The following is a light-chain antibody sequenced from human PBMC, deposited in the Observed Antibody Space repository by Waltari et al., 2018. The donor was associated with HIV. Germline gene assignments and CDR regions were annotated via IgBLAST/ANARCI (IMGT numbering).Light chain of an antibody. J-gene: IGLJ2*01. CDR3: CSYAGSDTFVL. CDR2: DVS. Sequence: QSALTQPRPVSGSPGQSVTISCTGTSSDVGGYDSVSWYQQHPGEAPKLIIYDVSKRPSGVPDRFSGSKSGNTASLTISGLQAEDEADYYCCSYAGSDTFVLFGGGTKVTVL. CDR1: SSDVGGYDS. V-gene: IGLV2-11*01.